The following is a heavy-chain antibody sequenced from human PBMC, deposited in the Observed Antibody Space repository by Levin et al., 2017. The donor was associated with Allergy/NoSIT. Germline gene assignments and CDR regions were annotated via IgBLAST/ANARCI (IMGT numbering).Heavy chain of an antibody. D-gene: IGHD2-2*01. J-gene: IGHJ5*02. Sequence: GESLKISCKASGYTFTSYGISWVRQAPGQGLEWMGWISAYNGNTNYAQKLQGRVTMTTDTSTSTAYMELRSLRSDDTAVYYCARDGLPAAPLISWFDPWGQGTLVTVSS. CDR3: ARDGLPAAPLISWFDP. V-gene: IGHV1-18*01. CDR2: ISAYNGNT. CDR1: GYTFTSYG.